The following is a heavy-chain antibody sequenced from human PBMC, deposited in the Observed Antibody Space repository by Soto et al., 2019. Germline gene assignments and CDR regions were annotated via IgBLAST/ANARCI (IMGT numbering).Heavy chain of an antibody. V-gene: IGHV3-7*01. CDR2: INGDGSDR. D-gene: IGHD7-27*01. CDR1: GFSSSDYW. Sequence: GSLRLSCIASGFSSSDYWMAWIRQVPGKGLELVAAINGDGSDRGYLESVEGRFTISRDNANNSVFLHLNTLTAEDTAVYFCTRDPSWGAFDIWGQGTVVTVSS. CDR3: TRDPSWGAFDI. J-gene: IGHJ3*02.